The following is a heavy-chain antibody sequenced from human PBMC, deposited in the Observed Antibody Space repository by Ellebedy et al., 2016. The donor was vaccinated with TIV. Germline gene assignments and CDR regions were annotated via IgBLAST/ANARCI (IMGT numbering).Heavy chain of an antibody. CDR1: GFTVSSHC. CDR2: IGIDSTT. CDR3: ARETFNDVDLKLWGIFDI. Sequence: GESLKISCAASGFTVSSHCMSWVRQAPGKGLEWVSVIGIDSTTYYADSVKGRFTISRDKSKNTLYIEMNSLRAEDTAVYYCARETFNDVDLKLWGIFDIWGQGTVVAVSS. J-gene: IGHJ3*02. D-gene: IGHD3-10*01. V-gene: IGHV3-66*01.